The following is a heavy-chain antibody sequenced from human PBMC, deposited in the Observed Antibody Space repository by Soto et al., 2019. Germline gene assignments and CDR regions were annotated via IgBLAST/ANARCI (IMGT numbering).Heavy chain of an antibody. CDR3: GCVFAGNWNDDPSGGAFDI. J-gene: IGHJ3*02. Sequence: ASVKVSCKASGYTFTGYYMHWVRQAPGQGLEWMGWINPNSGGTNYAQKFQGWVTMTRDTSISTAYMELSRLRSDDTAVYYCGCVFAGNWNDDPSGGAFDIWGQGTKVTVSS. CDR2: INPNSGGT. CDR1: GYTFTGYY. V-gene: IGHV1-2*04. D-gene: IGHD1-1*01.